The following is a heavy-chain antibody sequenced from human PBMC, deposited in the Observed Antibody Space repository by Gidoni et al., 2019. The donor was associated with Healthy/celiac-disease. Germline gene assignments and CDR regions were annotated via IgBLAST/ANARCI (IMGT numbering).Heavy chain of an antibody. V-gene: IGHV3-30-3*01. Sequence: QVQLVESGGGVVQPGRSLRLSCAASGFTFSGYAMHWVRQAPGKGLEWVAVISYDGSNKYYADSVKGRFTISRDNSKNTLYLQMNSLRAEDTAVYYCARDQGSGELWTYYFDYWGQGTLVTVSS. CDR1: GFTFSGYA. D-gene: IGHD3-16*01. CDR2: ISYDGSNK. CDR3: ARDQGSGELWTYYFDY. J-gene: IGHJ4*02.